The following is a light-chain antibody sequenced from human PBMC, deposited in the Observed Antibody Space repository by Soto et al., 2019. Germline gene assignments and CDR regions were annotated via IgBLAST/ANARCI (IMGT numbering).Light chain of an antibody. V-gene: IGKV3-15*01. CDR1: XSVSTN. Sequence: EILMTPSPATLLVSPVERANLXRRPSXSVSTNLAWYQKRTGQAPRLLIYGASTRATGIPARFSGSGSGTEFTLTISSLHSEDFAIYYCQQYNKWPLITFGQGTQLEIK. CDR3: QQYNKWPLIT. CDR2: GAS. J-gene: IGKJ5*01.